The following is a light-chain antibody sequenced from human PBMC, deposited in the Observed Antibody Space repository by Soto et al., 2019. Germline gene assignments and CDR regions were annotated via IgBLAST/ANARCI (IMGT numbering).Light chain of an antibody. CDR3: QQRSNWLT. CDR1: QSISSS. CDR2: DAS. V-gene: IGKV3-11*01. Sequence: EIFLTQSPGTLSLSPGERATLSCRASQSISSSLAWYQQKPGQAPRLLIYDASDRADGIPARFTGRRSGTDFTLTISSLEPDDFAVYYCQQRSNWLTFGGGTRVEFK. J-gene: IGKJ4*01.